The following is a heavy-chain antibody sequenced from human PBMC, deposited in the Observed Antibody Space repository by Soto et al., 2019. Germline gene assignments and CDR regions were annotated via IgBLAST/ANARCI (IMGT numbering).Heavy chain of an antibody. D-gene: IGHD3-3*01. CDR1: GFTFSSYW. CDR2: INSDGSST. J-gene: IGHJ6*02. Sequence: EVQLVESGGGLVQPGGSLRLSCAASGFTFSSYWMHWARQAPGKGLVWVSRINSDGSSTSYADSVKGRFTISRDNAKNTLYLQMNSLRAEDTAVYYCARVRCGFLEWLEYGMDVWGQGTTVTVSS. CDR3: ARVRCGFLEWLEYGMDV. V-gene: IGHV3-74*01.